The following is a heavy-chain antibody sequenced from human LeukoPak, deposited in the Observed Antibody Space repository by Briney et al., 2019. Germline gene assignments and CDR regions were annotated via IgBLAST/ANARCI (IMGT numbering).Heavy chain of an antibody. CDR1: GFTFSYYW. Sequence: GGSLRLSCAASGFTFSYYWMSWVRQAPGKGPEWVANIKQDGTEKYYVDSVKGRFTISRGNAKNSLYLQMNSLRAEDTAVYYCARHYYDTSGYYGRDYFDYWGQGTLVTVSS. J-gene: IGHJ4*02. D-gene: IGHD3-22*01. CDR2: IKQDGTEK. CDR3: ARHYYDTSGYYGRDYFDY. V-gene: IGHV3-7*01.